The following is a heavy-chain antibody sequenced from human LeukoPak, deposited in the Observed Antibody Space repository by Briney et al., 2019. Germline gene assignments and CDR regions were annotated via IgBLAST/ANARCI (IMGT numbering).Heavy chain of an antibody. D-gene: IGHD6-6*01. CDR1: GFTFSSYG. V-gene: IGHV3-30*02. Sequence: GGSLRLSCAASGFTFSSYGMHWVRQAPGKGLEWVAFIRYDGSNKYYADSVKGRFTISRDNSKNTLYLQMNSLRAEDTAVYYCAETNLGAARLFDYWGQGTLVTVSS. CDR3: AETNLGAARLFDY. CDR2: IRYDGSNK. J-gene: IGHJ4*02.